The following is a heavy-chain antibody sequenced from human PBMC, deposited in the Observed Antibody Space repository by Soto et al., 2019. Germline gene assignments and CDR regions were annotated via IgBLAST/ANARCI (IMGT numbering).Heavy chain of an antibody. CDR1: GYTFTSYG. Sequence: QVRLVQSGAEVKKPGASVKVSCKASGYTFTSYGISWVRQAPGQGLEWMGWISAYNGNTNYAQKLQGRVTMTTDTSTSAAYRGLGSLRSDETAVYYCARDRSPGGVGYWGQGTLVTVSS. D-gene: IGHD3-10*01. V-gene: IGHV1-18*01. CDR2: ISAYNGNT. CDR3: ARDRSPGGVGY. J-gene: IGHJ4*02.